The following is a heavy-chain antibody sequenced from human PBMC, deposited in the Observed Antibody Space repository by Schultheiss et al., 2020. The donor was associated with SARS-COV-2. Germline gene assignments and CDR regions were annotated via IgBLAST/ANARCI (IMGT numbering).Heavy chain of an antibody. CDR3: ARGGIVATRPLFDY. CDR2: IDHSGST. D-gene: IGHD5-12*01. J-gene: IGHJ4*02. Sequence: SETLSLTCADYGGSFSGYYWSWIRQPPGKGLEWIGEIDHSGSTYYNPSLKSRVTISVDTSKNQFSLKLSSVTAADTAVYYCARGGIVATRPLFDYWGQGTLVTVSS. V-gene: IGHV4-34*01. CDR1: GGSFSGYY.